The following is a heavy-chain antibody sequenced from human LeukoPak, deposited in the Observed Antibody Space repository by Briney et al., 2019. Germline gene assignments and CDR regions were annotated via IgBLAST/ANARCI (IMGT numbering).Heavy chain of an antibody. CDR2: NNPNSGGT. J-gene: IGHJ6*02. CDR3: ARDTEYLAAAGSYYYYGTDV. Sequence: GASVKVSCKASGYTFTGYYMHRVRKAPGQGLEWRGCNNPNSGGTNYAQQFQGRVTMTRDTSISTAYMELSRLRSDDTAVYYCARDTEYLAAAGSYYYYGTDVWGQGTTVTVSS. V-gene: IGHV1-2*02. D-gene: IGHD6-13*01. CDR1: GYTFTGYY.